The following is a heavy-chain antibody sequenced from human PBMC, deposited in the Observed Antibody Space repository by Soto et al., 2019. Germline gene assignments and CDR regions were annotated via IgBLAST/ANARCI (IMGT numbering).Heavy chain of an antibody. J-gene: IGHJ6*02. V-gene: IGHV3-48*02. Sequence: EVQLVESGGGLVQPGGSLRLSCAASGFTFSSYSMNWVRQAPGKGLEWVSYISSSSSTIYYADSVKGRFTIPRDNAKNSLYLQMNSLRDEDTAVYYCARDLAHCSSTSCYTYYHGMDVWGQGTTVTVSS. CDR2: ISSSSSTI. CDR3: ARDLAHCSSTSCYTYYHGMDV. CDR1: GFTFSSYS. D-gene: IGHD2-2*02.